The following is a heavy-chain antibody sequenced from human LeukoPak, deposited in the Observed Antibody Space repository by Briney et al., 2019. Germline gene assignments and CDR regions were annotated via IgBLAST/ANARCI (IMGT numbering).Heavy chain of an antibody. Sequence: PGGSLRLSCAASGFTFRDYDMHWVRQATGKGLEWVSAIGTAGDTYYTGSVKGRFTISRGNAKNSLYLQMNSLRAGDTAVYYCARVAKERVGGVYYFDYWGQGTLVTVSS. CDR1: GFTFRDYD. V-gene: IGHV3-13*01. CDR2: IGTAGDT. CDR3: ARVAKERVGGVYYFDY. D-gene: IGHD1-1*01. J-gene: IGHJ4*02.